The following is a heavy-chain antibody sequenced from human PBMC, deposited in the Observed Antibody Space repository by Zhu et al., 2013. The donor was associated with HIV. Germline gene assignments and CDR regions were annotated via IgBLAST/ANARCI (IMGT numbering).Heavy chain of an antibody. Sequence: QVQLVQSEAEVKKPGASVKVSCKASGYSFTGFYMYWVRQAPGQGLEWMGWINLNSGGTKYAQKFQGRVTMTRDTSINTAYMDLSRLKSDDAAVYYCARGEGPLAYDYIWGPFDYWGQGTLVTVSS. CDR1: GYSFTGFY. D-gene: IGHD3-16*01. J-gene: IGHJ4*02. CDR3: ARGEGPLAYDYIWGPFDY. V-gene: IGHV1-2*02. CDR2: INLNSGGT.